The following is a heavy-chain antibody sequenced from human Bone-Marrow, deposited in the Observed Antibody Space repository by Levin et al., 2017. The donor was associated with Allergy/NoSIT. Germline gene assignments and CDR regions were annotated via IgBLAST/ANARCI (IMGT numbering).Heavy chain of an antibody. V-gene: IGHV3-20*04. J-gene: IGHJ3*02. CDR3: ARAVLGTSPILDAFDI. Sequence: RGESLKISCAASGFTFDDYGMSWVRQAPGKGLEWVSGINWNGGSTGYADSVKGRFTISRDNAKNSLYLQMNSLRAEDTALYYCARAVLGTSPILDAFDIWGQGTMVTVSS. CDR1: GFTFDDYG. CDR2: INWNGGST. D-gene: IGHD7-27*01.